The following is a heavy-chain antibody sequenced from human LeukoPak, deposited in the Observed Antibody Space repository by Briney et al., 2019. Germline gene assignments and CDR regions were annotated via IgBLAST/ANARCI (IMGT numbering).Heavy chain of an antibody. D-gene: IGHD3-22*01. CDR3: ARGDYYDSGGFLDY. V-gene: IGHV4-34*01. J-gene: IGHJ4*02. Sequence: SETLSLTCAVYGGSFSGYYWSWIRQPPGKGLEWIGEINHSGGTNYNPSLKSRVTISVDTSKNQFSLKLTSVTAADTAVYYCARGDYYDSGGFLDYWGQGTLVTVSS. CDR1: GGSFSGYY. CDR2: INHSGGT.